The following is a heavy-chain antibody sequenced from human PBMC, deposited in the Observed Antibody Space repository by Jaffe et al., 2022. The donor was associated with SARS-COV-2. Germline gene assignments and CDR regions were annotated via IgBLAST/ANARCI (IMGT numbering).Heavy chain of an antibody. CDR1: GGSISSSSYY. Sequence: QLQLQESGPGLVKPSETLSLTCTVSGGSISSSSYYWGWIRQPPGKGLEWIGSIYYSGSTYYNPSLKSRVTISVDTSKNQFSLKLSSVTAADTAVYYCARQGSGSYSRGSWFDPWGQGTLVTVSS. V-gene: IGHV4-39*01. D-gene: IGHD1-26*01. J-gene: IGHJ5*02. CDR3: ARQGSGSYSRGSWFDP. CDR2: IYYSGST.